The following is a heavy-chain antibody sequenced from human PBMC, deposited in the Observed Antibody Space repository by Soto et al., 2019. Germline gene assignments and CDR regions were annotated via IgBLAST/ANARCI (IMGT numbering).Heavy chain of an antibody. CDR2: INPYNGNT. CDR1: GYTFTSYG. D-gene: IGHD1-26*01. V-gene: IGHV1-18*01. CDR3: ARDAAVGLFDY. J-gene: IGHJ4*02. Sequence: ASVKVSCKASGYTFTSYGISWVRQAPGQGLEWMGWINPYNGNTRYAQELQGRVTMTTDTSTSTAYMELRSLRSDDTAVYYCARDAAVGLFDYWGQGTLVTVSS.